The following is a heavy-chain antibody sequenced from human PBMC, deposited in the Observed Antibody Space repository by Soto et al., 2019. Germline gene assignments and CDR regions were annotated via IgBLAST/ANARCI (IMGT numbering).Heavy chain of an antibody. CDR3: ARGSTQYDFWSGYSSNIDYFDY. J-gene: IGHJ4*02. V-gene: IGHV4-38-2*01. CDR1: GDSISSGYY. D-gene: IGHD3-3*01. Sequence: PSETLSLTCAVSGDSISSGYYWAWIRQPPGKGLEWIGSIYHSGTTYYNPSLKSRVTISVDTSKNQFSLKLSSVTAADTAVYYCARGSTQYDFWSGYSSNIDYFDYWGQGTLVTVS. CDR2: IYHSGTT.